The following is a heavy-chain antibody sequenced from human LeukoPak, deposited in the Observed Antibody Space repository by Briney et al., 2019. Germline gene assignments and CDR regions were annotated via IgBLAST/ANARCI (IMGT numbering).Heavy chain of an antibody. D-gene: IGHD3-22*01. CDR1: GYTFTSYY. V-gene: IGHV1-46*01. J-gene: IGHJ4*02. CDR2: INPSGGST. Sequence: ASVKVSCKASGYTFTSYYMHWVRQAPGQGLEWMGIINPSGGSTSYAQKFQGRVTMTRDMSTSTAYMELRSLRSDDTAVYYCARNVYYYDSSGYSLLDYWGQGTLVTVSS. CDR3: ARNVYYYDSSGYSLLDY.